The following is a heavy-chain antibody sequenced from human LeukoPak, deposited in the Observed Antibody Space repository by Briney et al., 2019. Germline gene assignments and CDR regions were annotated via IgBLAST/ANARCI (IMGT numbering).Heavy chain of an antibody. CDR3: AKDYKVRSGEPPTDY. Sequence: SVKVSCKASGGTFSIYAISWVRQAPGQGLEWMGGIIPIFGTANYAQKFQGIVTITADESTSTAYMELSSLRSEDTAVYYCAKDYKVRSGEPPTDYWGQGTLVTVSS. J-gene: IGHJ4*02. CDR2: IIPIFGTA. D-gene: IGHD7-27*01. V-gene: IGHV1-69*13. CDR1: GGTFSIYA.